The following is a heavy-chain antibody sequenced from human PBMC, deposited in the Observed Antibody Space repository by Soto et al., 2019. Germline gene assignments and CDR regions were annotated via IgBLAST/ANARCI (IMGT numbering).Heavy chain of an antibody. CDR2: ISWDGGRI. J-gene: IGHJ4*02. Sequence: GGSLRLCCAASGFTFDDYAMHWVRQAPGKGLEWVSGISWDGGRIYYADSVKGRFTISRDNAKNSLYLQMNSLRAEDTAVYYCARSRFFDYWGQGTLVTVSS. V-gene: IGHV3-9*01. CDR3: ARSRFFDY. CDR1: GFTFDDYA.